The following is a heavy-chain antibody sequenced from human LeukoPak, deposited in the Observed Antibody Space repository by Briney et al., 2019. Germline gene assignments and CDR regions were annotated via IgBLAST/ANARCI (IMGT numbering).Heavy chain of an antibody. CDR1: GGSISSYY. D-gene: IGHD1-14*01. J-gene: IGHJ6*03. CDR2: IYYSGST. Sequence: SETLSLTCTVSGGSISSYYWSWIRQPPGKGLEWIGYIYYSGSTNYNPSLKSRVTISVDTSKNQSSLKLSSVTAADTAVYYCARGPETPYYYYYMDVWGKGTTVTVSS. V-gene: IGHV4-59*01. CDR3: ARGPETPYYYYYMDV.